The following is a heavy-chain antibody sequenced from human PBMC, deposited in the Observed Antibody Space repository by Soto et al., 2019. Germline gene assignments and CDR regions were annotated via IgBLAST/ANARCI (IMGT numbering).Heavy chain of an antibody. CDR2: FYYSGTT. CDR3: VRIIRFLHDECSPLHLVDV. Sequence: SETLSLTCGVSGSSFSSGYNWGWIRQPPGKGLEWIGTFYYSGTTHYNPPLKSRLTISLDTSKNQFSLKLTSVTAADAAIYYCVRIIRFLHDECSPLHLVDVWGQGTTVTVSS. CDR1: GSSFSSGYN. D-gene: IGHD2-15*01. V-gene: IGHV4-38-2*01. J-gene: IGHJ6*02.